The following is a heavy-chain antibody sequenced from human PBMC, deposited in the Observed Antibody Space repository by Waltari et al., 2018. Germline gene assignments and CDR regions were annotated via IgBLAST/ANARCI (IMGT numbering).Heavy chain of an antibody. J-gene: IGHJ4*02. D-gene: IGHD3-10*01. CDR1: ELPFSNFG. CDR2: IWFDGSDK. V-gene: IGHV3-30*02. CDR3: AKDAFGNTYLDY. Sequence: QVNLVESGGGVVQPGGSLRLSCATSELPFSNFGMHWVRQAPGKGLEWVALIWFDGSDKFYADSVRGRFTVSRDNSKNILYLDMDSLRVDDTATYYCAKDAFGNTYLDYWGQGTLVTVSS.